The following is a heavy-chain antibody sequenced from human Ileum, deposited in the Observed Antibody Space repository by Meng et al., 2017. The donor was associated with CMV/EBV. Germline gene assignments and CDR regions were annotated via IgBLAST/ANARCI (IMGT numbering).Heavy chain of an antibody. J-gene: IGHJ6*02. CDR2: ISNSDGTT. CDR3: ARGGRDGMDV. D-gene: IGHD2-15*01. V-gene: IGHV3-48*03. CDR1: GFTFSSYE. Sequence: GESLKISCAASGFTFSSYEMNWVRQAPGKGLEWVSYISNSDGTTYYADSVKGRFTISRDNDKNSLYLQTNSLRSDDTAMYYCARGGRDGMDVWGQGTTVTVSS.